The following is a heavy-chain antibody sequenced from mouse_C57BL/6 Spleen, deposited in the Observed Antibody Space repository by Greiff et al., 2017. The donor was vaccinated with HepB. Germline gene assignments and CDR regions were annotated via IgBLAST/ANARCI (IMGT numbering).Heavy chain of an antibody. CDR1: GYTFTSYW. CDR3: ARTHYYGTDYFDY. Sequence: VQLQQSGAELVKPGASVKMSCKASGYTFTSYWITWVKQRPGQGLEWIGDIYPGSGSTNYNEKFKSKATLTVDTSSSTAYMQLSSLTSEDSAVYYLARTHYYGTDYFDYWGKGTTLTVSS. V-gene: IGHV1-55*01. J-gene: IGHJ2*01. CDR2: IYPGSGST. D-gene: IGHD1-1*01.